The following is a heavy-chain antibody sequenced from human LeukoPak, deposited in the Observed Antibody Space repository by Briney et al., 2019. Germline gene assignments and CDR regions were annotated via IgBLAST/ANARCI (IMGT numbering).Heavy chain of an antibody. Sequence: GGSLRLSCTASGFTFSSYSMNWVRQAPGKGLEWVSYISSSSSIIYYADSVKGRFTISRDSARNSLDLQMNSLRVEDTAVYYCARRAIAEGFDYWGQGTLVTVSS. CDR1: GFTFSSYS. V-gene: IGHV3-48*04. CDR2: ISSSSSII. CDR3: ARRAIAEGFDY. D-gene: IGHD6-13*01. J-gene: IGHJ4*02.